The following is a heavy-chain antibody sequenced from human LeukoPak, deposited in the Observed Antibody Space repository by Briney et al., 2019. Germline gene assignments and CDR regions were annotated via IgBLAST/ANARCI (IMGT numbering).Heavy chain of an antibody. V-gene: IGHV1-18*01. CDR2: ISAYDGNT. D-gene: IGHD2-15*01. Sequence: ASVKVSCKASGYTFTSYGISWVRQAPGQGLEWMGWISAYDGNTNYAQKLQGGVTMTTDTSTSTAYMELRSLRSDDTAVYYCARDSVVVAATSFDYWGQGTLVTVSS. CDR3: ARDSVVVAATSFDY. J-gene: IGHJ4*02. CDR1: GYTFTSYG.